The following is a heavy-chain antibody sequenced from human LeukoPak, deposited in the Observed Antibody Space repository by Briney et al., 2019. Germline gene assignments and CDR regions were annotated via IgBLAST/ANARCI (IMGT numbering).Heavy chain of an antibody. D-gene: IGHD3-3*01. V-gene: IGHV3-48*01. J-gene: IGHJ5*02. CDR2: ISSSSSTI. CDR3: ARVPLVLPFVVS. CDR1: GFTFKSNG. Sequence: GGSLRLSCAVSGFTFKSNGMNWVRQAPGKGLEWVSYISSSSSTIYYADSVKGRFTISRDNAKNSLYLQMNSLRAEDTAVYYCARVPLVLPFVVSWGQGTLVTVSS.